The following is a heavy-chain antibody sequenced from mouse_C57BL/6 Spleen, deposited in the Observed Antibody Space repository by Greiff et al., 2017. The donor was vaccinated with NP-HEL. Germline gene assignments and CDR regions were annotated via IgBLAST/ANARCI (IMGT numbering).Heavy chain of an antibody. CDR1: GFTFSSYA. D-gene: IGHD4-1*01. CDR2: ISDGGSYT. CDR3: ARDSNWGWYFDV. J-gene: IGHJ1*03. Sequence: EVMLVESGGGLVKPGGSLKLSCAASGFTFSSYAMSWVRQTPEKRLEWVATISDGGSYTYYPDNVKGRFTISRDNAKNNLYLQMSHLKSEDTAMYYCARDSNWGWYFDVWGTGTTVTVSS. V-gene: IGHV5-4*01.